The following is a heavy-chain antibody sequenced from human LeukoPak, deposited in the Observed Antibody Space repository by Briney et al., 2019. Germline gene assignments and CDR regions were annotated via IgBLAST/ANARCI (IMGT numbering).Heavy chain of an antibody. CDR3: AKAPWELLPTWYFDL. CDR2: IRYDGSNK. J-gene: IGHJ2*01. V-gene: IGHV3-30*02. D-gene: IGHD1-26*01. Sequence: PGGSLRLSCAASGYTFSSYGMHWVRQAPGKGLEWVAFIRYDGSNKYYADSVKGRFTISRDNSKNTLYLQMNSLRAEDTAVYYCAKAPWELLPTWYFDLWGRGTLVTVSS. CDR1: GYTFSSYG.